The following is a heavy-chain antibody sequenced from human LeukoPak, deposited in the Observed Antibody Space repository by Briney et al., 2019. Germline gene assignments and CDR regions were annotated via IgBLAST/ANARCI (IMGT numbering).Heavy chain of an antibody. CDR2: INHSGGT. CDR3: ASTRIYDLTGYYFYFDY. J-gene: IGHJ4*02. V-gene: IGHV4-34*01. CDR1: GGSFSGYY. Sequence: SETLSLTCAVYGGSFSGYYWSWIRQPPGKGLEWIGEINHSGGTNYNPSLKSRVTISVDTSKNQFSLKLSSVTAADTAVYYCASTRIYDLTGYYFYFDYWGQGTLVTVSS. D-gene: IGHD3-9*01.